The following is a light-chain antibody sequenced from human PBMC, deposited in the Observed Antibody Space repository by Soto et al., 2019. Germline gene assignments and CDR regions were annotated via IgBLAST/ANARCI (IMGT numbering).Light chain of an antibody. CDR3: QTWGAGNWV. V-gene: IGLV2-11*01. Sequence: QSALTQPRSVSGSPGQSVTISCTGTSSDVGGYNYVSWYRQHPGKAPKLMIYDVSKRPSGVPDRFSGSSSGAERYLTISSLQSEDEADYYCQTWGAGNWVFGGGTKLTVL. CDR2: DVS. J-gene: IGLJ3*02. CDR1: SSDVGGYNY.